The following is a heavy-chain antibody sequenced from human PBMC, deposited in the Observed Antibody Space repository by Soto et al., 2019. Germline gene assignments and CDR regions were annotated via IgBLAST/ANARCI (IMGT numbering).Heavy chain of an antibody. D-gene: IGHD2-15*01. CDR3: ARDPHSGGNLGYFDY. CDR1: GGTFSSYG. J-gene: IGHJ4*02. CDR2: IIPIFGTA. V-gene: IGHV1-69*13. Sequence: ASVKVSCKTSGGTFSSYGISWVRQAPGQGLEWMGGIIPIFGTANHAQNFLGRVTITADESTSIVYMELSSLRSEDTAMYYCARDPHSGGNLGYFDYWGQGTLVTVPQ.